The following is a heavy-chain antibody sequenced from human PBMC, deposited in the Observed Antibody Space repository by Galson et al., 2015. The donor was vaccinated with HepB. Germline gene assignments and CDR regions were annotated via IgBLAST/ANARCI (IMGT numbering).Heavy chain of an antibody. Sequence: SLRLSCAASGFTFSSYAMSWVRQAPGKGLEWVSAISGSGGSTYYADSVKGRFTISRDNSKNTLYLQMNSLRAEDTAVYYCAKDLVDTAMAPTEFDYWGQGTLVTVSS. J-gene: IGHJ4*02. V-gene: IGHV3-23*01. D-gene: IGHD5-18*01. CDR2: ISGSGGST. CDR1: GFTFSSYA. CDR3: AKDLVDTAMAPTEFDY.